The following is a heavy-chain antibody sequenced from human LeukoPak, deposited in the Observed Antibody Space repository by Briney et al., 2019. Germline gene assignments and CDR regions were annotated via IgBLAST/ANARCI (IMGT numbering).Heavy chain of an antibody. CDR2: INPNSGGT. CDR3: ARVREAAAGPNWFDP. V-gene: IGHV1-2*02. CDR1: GYTFTGYY. J-gene: IGHJ5*02. Sequence: ASVKVSCKASGYTFTGYYMHWVRQAPGQGLEWMGWINPNSGGTNYAQKFQGRVTMTRDTSISTAYMELSRLRSDDTAVYYRARVREAAAGPNWFDPWGQGTLVTVSS. D-gene: IGHD6-13*01.